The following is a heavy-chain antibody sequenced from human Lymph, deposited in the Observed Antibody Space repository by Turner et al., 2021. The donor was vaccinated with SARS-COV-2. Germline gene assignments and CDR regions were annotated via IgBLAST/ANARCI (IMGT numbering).Heavy chain of an antibody. CDR2: VSHSGST. Sequence: LQLLVSGSGLVKPSQTLSLTCALSGGSISSGGYSCSWIRQPPGKGLECIGYVSHSGSTYYNPSLKSRVTISVDRSKNQFSLKLSSVTAADTAVYYCARERVWFDPWGQGTLVTVSS. J-gene: IGHJ5*02. CDR1: GGSISSGGYS. V-gene: IGHV4-30-2*01. D-gene: IGHD6-13*01. CDR3: ARERVWFDP.